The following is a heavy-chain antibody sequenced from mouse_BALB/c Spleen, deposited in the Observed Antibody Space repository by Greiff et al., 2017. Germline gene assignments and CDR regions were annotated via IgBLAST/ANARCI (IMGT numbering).Heavy chain of an antibody. CDR3: ARNRGDGNYRYFDY. J-gene: IGHJ2*01. CDR2: IWSGGST. CDR1: GFSLTSYG. Sequence: QVQLKESGPGLVAPSQSLSITCTVSGFSLTSYGVHWVRQSPGKGLEWLGVIWSGGSTDYNAAFISRLSISKDNSKSQVFFKMNSLQADDTAIYYCARNRGDGNYRYFDYWGQGTTLTVSS. V-gene: IGHV2-4-1*01. D-gene: IGHD2-1*01.